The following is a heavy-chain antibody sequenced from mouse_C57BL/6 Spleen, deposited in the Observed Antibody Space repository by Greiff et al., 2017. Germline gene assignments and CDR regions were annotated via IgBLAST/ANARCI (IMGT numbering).Heavy chain of an antibody. V-gene: IGHV1-54*01. J-gene: IGHJ4*01. D-gene: IGHD1-1*02. Sequence: QVPLQQSGAELVRPGTSVKVSCKASGYAFTNYLIEWVKQRPGQGLEWIGVSIPGSGGTNYNEKFKGKATLTADKSSSTAYMQLSSLTSEDSAVYFCARSGWLTLYYYAMDYWGQGTSVTVSS. CDR2: SIPGSGGT. CDR1: GYAFTNYL. CDR3: ARSGWLTLYYYAMDY.